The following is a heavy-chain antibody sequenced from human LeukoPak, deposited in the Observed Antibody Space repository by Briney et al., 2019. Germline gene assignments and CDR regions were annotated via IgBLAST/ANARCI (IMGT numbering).Heavy chain of an antibody. V-gene: IGHV4-59*01. CDR1: GGSISIYF. J-gene: IGHJ3*02. CDR2: IYYSGTT. D-gene: IGHD2-2*01. Sequence: SETLSLTCTVSGGSISIYFWSWIRQPPGKGLEWIGYIYYSGTTNYNPSLKSRVTISVDTSKNQFSLKLSSVTAADTAVYYCARSPRDQDAFDIWGQGTTVTVSS. CDR3: ARSPRDQDAFDI.